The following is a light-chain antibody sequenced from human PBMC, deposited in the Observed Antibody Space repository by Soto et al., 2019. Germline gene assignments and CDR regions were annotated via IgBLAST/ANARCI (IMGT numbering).Light chain of an antibody. CDR1: QSVSSSY. J-gene: IGKJ1*01. V-gene: IGKV3-20*01. Sequence: EIVWTQSPGTLSLSLGERATLACRSSQSVSSSYLAWYQQKPGQAPRLLIYAASSRATGIPDRFSGSGSGTDFTLTISRLEPEDFAVYYCQQYGSSPRTFGQGTKVDIK. CDR3: QQYGSSPRT. CDR2: AAS.